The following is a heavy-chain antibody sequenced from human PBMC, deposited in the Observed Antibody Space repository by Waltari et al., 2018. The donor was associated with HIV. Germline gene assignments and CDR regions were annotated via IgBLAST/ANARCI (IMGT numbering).Heavy chain of an antibody. J-gene: IGHJ6*02. CDR1: GCTFATSR. Sequence: EVQLTECGRACVQSGGSLKLSCTASGCTFATSRLHWSLRVPGKGRVWVSRISTDGTDTRYAESVKGQFTISSDNAKNTVYLQVNSLRGEDTSVYYCARGMDCGGGTCDGYHYSGMDVWGQGTTVTVSS. CDR2: ISTDGTDT. V-gene: IGHV3-74*01. D-gene: IGHD2-15*01. CDR3: ARGMDCGGGTCDGYHYSGMDV.